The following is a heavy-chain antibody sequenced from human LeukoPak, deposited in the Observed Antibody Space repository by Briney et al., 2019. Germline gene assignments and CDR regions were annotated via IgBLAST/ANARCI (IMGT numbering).Heavy chain of an antibody. V-gene: IGHV3-30*18. CDR2: ISYDGSNK. J-gene: IGHJ4*02. CDR3: AKDKQLVV. CDR1: GFTFSSYG. Sequence: GGSLRLSCAASGFTFSSYGMHWVRQAPGKGLEWVAVISYDGSNKYYADSVKGRFTISRDNSKNTLYLQMNSLRAEDTAVYYCAKDKQLVVWGQGTLVTVSS. D-gene: IGHD6-6*01.